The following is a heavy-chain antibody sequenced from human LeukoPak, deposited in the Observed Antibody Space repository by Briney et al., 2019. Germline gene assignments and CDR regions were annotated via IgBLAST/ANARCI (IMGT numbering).Heavy chain of an antibody. CDR3: AKDHDAFDI. CDR1: GFTFSSYG. V-gene: IGHV3-30*18. CDR2: ISYDGSNK. Sequence: PGRSLRLSCAASGFTFSSYGMHLVRQAPGKGLEWVAVISYDGSNKYYADSVKGRFTISRDNSKNTLYLQMNSLRAEDTAVYYCAKDHDAFDIWGQGTMVTVSS. J-gene: IGHJ3*02.